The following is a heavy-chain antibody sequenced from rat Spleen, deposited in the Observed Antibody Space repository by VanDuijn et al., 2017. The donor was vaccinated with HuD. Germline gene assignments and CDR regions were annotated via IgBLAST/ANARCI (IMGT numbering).Heavy chain of an antibody. Sequence: EVQLVESGGGLAQPGRSLKLSCAASGFTFSDYYMAWVRQAPKKGLEWVASISYEGSGTYYGDSVKGRFTISRDNAKTTLYLQMNSLRSEDTATYYCASFSYGHFDYWGQGVMVTVSS. CDR2: ISYEGSGT. CDR1: GFTFSDYY. V-gene: IGHV5-22*01. J-gene: IGHJ2*01. D-gene: IGHD1-3*01. CDR3: ASFSYGHFDY.